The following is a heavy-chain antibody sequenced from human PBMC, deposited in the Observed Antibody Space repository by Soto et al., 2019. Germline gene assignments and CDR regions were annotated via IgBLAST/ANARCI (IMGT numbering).Heavy chain of an antibody. V-gene: IGHV3-7*01. CDR3: AREGVLLNYYYHYMDV. CDR2: IKQDGSEK. CDR1: GFNFDTYW. J-gene: IGHJ6*03. Sequence: GGSLRLSCAVSGFNFDTYWMTWVRQAQGKGLEWVANIKQDGSEKYYVDSVKGRFTISRDNAKNSLYLQMNSLRAEDTAVYYCAREGVLLNYYYHYMDVWGKGTTVTVSS.